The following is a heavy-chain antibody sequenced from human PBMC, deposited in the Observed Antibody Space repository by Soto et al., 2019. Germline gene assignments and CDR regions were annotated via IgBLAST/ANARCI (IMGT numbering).Heavy chain of an antibody. Sequence: QVQLVQSGAEMKKPGSSVKVSCQSSGGTFNTYAMNWVRQAPGQGPEWMGDISPMFGAANYAPKFQGRVTITADESTGKSYMQLSSLTSEEKALYFCAREVQVHTPAFVYWGQGTLVTVSS. CDR1: GGTFNTYA. V-gene: IGHV1-69*19. CDR3: AREVQVHTPAFVY. CDR2: ISPMFGAA. D-gene: IGHD3-10*01. J-gene: IGHJ4*02.